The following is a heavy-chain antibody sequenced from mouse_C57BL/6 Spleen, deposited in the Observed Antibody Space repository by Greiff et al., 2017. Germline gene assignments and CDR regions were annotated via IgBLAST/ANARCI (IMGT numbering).Heavy chain of an antibody. CDR2: ISDGGSYT. CDR3: ARDYYYGSSYYFDY. CDR1: GFTFSSYA. Sequence: EVKLVESGGGLVKPGGSLKLSCAASGFTFSSYAMSWVRQTPEKRLEWVATISDGGSYTYYPDNVKGRFTISRDNAKNNLYLQMSNLKSEDTAMYYCARDYYYGSSYYFDYWGQGTTLTVSS. D-gene: IGHD1-1*01. V-gene: IGHV5-4*01. J-gene: IGHJ2*01.